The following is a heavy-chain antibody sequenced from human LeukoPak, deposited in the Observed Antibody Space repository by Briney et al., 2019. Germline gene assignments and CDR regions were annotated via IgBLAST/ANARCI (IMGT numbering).Heavy chain of an antibody. CDR3: ARDPPSFQY. Sequence: PGGSLRLSCAASGLTVSSNYMSWVRQAPGKGLEWVSIIYSGGSTYYADSVKGRFTISRDNAKNSLYLQMNSLRAEDTAVYYCARDPPSFQYWGQGTLVTVSA. CDR2: IYSGGST. CDR1: GLTVSSNY. V-gene: IGHV3-53*01. J-gene: IGHJ1*01.